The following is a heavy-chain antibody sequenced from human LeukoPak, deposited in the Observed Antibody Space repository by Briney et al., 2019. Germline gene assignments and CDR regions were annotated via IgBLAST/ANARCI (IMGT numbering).Heavy chain of an antibody. CDR3: AKWGRDGYNYWHSDAFDI. Sequence: ASVKVSCKASGYTFINYYVHWVRQAPGQGLQWLGMINPSGGSTVYAQMLQGRLTMTTDMSTRTVYMELNSLTSEDTAVYYCAKWGRDGYNYWHSDAFDIWGQGTMVTVSS. CDR1: GYTFINYY. V-gene: IGHV1-46*01. D-gene: IGHD5-24*01. CDR2: INPSGGST. J-gene: IGHJ3*02.